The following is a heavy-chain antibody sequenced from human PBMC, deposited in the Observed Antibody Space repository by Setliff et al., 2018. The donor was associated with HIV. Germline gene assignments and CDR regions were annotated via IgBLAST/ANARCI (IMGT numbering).Heavy chain of an antibody. CDR3: AKETPMGLEWSSPDTRNYNAYYYMDV. CDR1: GYTFTRYA. CDR2: MNPNSGNT. J-gene: IGHJ6*03. V-gene: IGHV1-8*01. Sequence: GASVKVSCKASGYTFTRYAIKWVRQATGQGLEWMGWMNPNSGNTGYAQKFQGRVTMTRSTSISTAYMEMSSLRSEDTAVYHCAKETPMGLEWSSPDTRNYNAYYYMDVWGEGTTVTVSS. D-gene: IGHD3-3*01.